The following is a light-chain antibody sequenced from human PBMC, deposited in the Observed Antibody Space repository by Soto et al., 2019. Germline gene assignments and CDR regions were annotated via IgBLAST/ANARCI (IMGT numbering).Light chain of an antibody. J-gene: IGLJ2*01. Sequence: QSVLTQPRSVSGSPGQSVTISCTGTNSDVGGYNYVSWYQQYPGKAPKLMISGVSERPSGVPDRFSGSKSGNTASLTITGLQGEDEGDYYCQSYDSNLSGSLFGGGTKLTVL. V-gene: IGLV2-11*01. CDR2: GVS. CDR1: NSDVGGYNY. CDR3: QSYDSNLSGSL.